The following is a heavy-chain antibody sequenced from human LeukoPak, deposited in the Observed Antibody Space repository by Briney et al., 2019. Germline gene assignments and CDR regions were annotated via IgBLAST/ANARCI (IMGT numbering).Heavy chain of an antibody. D-gene: IGHD2-15*01. CDR2: ISYDGSNK. J-gene: IGHJ4*02. CDR1: GFTFSSYA. V-gene: IGHV3-30-3*01. Sequence: GGSLRLSCAASGFTFSSYAMHWVRQAPGKGLEWVAVISYDGSNKYYADSVKGRFTISRDNSKNTLYLQMNSLRAEDTAVYYCARYGCNSLACYEDYWGQGTLVTVSS. CDR3: ARYGCNSLACYEDY.